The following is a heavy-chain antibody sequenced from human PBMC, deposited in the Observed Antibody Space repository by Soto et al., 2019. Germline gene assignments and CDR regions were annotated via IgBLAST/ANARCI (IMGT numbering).Heavy chain of an antibody. J-gene: IGHJ4*02. CDR1: GFTFSSYA. CDR3: AKDRRGGWTQLYGY. D-gene: IGHD6-19*01. Sequence: EVQLLESGGGLVQPGGSLRLSCAASGFTFSSYAMSWVRQAPGKGLEWVSAISGSGGSTYYADSVKGRFTISRDNSKNTLYLQVTSLRAEDTAVYYCAKDRRGGWTQLYGYWGQGTLVMFSS. CDR2: ISGSGGST. V-gene: IGHV3-23*01.